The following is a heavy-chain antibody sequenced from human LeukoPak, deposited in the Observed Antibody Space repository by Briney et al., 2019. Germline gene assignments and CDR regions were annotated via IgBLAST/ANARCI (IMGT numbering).Heavy chain of an antibody. CDR2: ISGSGGST. D-gene: IGHD2-2*01. Sequence: GGSLRLSCAASGFTFSSYAMSWVRQAPEKGLEWVSAISGSGGSTYYADSVKGRFTISRDNCKNTLYLQMNSLRAEDTAVYYCAKELGYCSSTSCYQGESFDYWGQGTLVTVSS. CDR3: AKELGYCSSTSCYQGESFDY. J-gene: IGHJ4*02. CDR1: GFTFSSYA. V-gene: IGHV3-23*01.